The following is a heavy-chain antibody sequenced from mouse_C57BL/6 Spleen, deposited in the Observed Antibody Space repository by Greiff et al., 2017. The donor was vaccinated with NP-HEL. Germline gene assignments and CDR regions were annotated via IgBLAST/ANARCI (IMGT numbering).Heavy chain of an antibody. V-gene: IGHV1-82*01. CDR3: ARNYYGSIDY. J-gene: IGHJ2*01. CDR1: GYAFSSSW. Sequence: QVQLQQSGPELVKPGASVKISCKASGYAFSSSWMNWVKQRPGKGLEWIGRIYPGDGDTNYNGKFKGKATLTADKSSSTAYMQLSSLTSEDSAVYFCARNYYGSIDYWGQSTTLTVSS. D-gene: IGHD1-1*01. CDR2: IYPGDGDT.